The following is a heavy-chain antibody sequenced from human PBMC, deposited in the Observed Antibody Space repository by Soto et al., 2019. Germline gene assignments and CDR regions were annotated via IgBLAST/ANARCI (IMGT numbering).Heavy chain of an antibody. CDR3: ARSRAGRTAASYYDYMDV. J-gene: IGHJ6*03. CDR2: IKQDGSEK. Sequence: EVQLVESGGGLVQPGGSLRVSCAAAGFSFSDYWMTWVRQVPGKGREWGANIKQDGSEKYYADSVKGRFTISRDNAKSSLYVKLNSLRAEDTAVYYCARSRAGRTAASYYDYMDVWGKGTTVTVSS. CDR1: GFSFSDYW. V-gene: IGHV3-7*01. D-gene: IGHD2-2*01.